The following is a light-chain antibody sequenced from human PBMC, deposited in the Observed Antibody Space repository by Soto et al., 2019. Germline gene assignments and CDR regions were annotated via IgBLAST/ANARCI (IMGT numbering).Light chain of an antibody. Sequence: DIQITQSPSSLSASVGDRVAITCLASQSISSYLNWYQQKPGKAPKLLIYAASSLQSGVPSRFSGSGSGTDFTLTISSLQSEDFAVYYCQQYSDWPLTFGGGTKVDIK. CDR3: QQYSDWPLT. CDR2: AAS. CDR1: QSISSY. J-gene: IGKJ4*01. V-gene: IGKV1-39*01.